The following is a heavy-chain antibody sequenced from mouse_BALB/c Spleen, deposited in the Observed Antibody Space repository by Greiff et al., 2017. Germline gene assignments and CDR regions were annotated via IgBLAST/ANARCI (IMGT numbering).Heavy chain of an antibody. J-gene: IGHJ2*01. Sequence: EVQVVESGGGLVQPKGSLKLSCAASGFTFNTYAMNWVRQAPGKGLEWVARLRSKSNNYATYYADSVKDRFTISRDDSQSMLYLQMNNLKTEDTARYYCVRGGYFDYWGQGTTLTVSS. V-gene: IGHV10-1*02. CDR3: VRGGYFDY. CDR1: GFTFNTYA. CDR2: LRSKSNNYAT.